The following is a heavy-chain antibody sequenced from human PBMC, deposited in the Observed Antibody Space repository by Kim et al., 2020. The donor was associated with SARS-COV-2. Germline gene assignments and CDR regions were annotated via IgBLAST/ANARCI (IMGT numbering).Heavy chain of an antibody. Sequence: GGSLRLSCVASGISFDGFQMHWVRQAPGKGLQWVTGISYHEIETNYADSVEGRFTISRDNSKDTLYLQMNSLRPEDTAIYYCARKGITSTPGAFDIWGQG. CDR3: ARKGITSTPGAFDI. V-gene: IGHV3-30*04. J-gene: IGHJ3*02. CDR1: GISFDGFQ. D-gene: IGHD1-20*01. CDR2: ISYHEIET.